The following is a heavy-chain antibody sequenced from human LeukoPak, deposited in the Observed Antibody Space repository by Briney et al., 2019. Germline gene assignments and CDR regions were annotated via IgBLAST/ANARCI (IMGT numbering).Heavy chain of an antibody. V-gene: IGHV1-24*01. CDR2: FDPEDGET. D-gene: IGHD3-22*01. CDR1: GYTLTELS. Sequence: ASVKVSCKVSGYTLTELSVHWVRQAPGKGLEWMGGFDPEDGETIYAQKFQGRVTMTEDTSTDTAYMELSSLRSEDTAVYYCATGTSYDSSGSYYFDYWGQGTLVTVSS. J-gene: IGHJ4*02. CDR3: ATGTSYDSSGSYYFDY.